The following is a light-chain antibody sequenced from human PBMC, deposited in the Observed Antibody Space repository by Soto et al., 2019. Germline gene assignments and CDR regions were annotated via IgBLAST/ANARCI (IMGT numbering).Light chain of an antibody. V-gene: IGKV3-20*01. J-gene: IGKJ4*01. CDR3: QQYGSSPLT. Sequence: EIVLTQSPGTLSLSPGERATLSCRASQSVRSSYLAWYQQKPGQAPRLLIYGASSRATGIPDRFSGSGSGTGFTLTISRLESEDFAVYYCQQYGSSPLTFGGGTKVESK. CDR2: GAS. CDR1: QSVRSSY.